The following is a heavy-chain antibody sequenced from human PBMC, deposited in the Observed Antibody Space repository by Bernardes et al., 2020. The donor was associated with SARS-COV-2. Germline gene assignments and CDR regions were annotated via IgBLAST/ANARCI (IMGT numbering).Heavy chain of an antibody. CDR3: ARGSFEGWKTVHY. Sequence: SQTLSLTCTVSGGSISGYYWNWIRQSPGKGLEWIGHIRNTGNTNYSPSLRSRVTMSLDTSKNQFSLTLTSVTAADTAVYHCARGSFEGWKTVHYWGQGTLVTVSS. J-gene: IGHJ4*02. D-gene: IGHD1-1*01. V-gene: IGHV4-59*13. CDR1: GGSISGYY. CDR2: IRNTGNT.